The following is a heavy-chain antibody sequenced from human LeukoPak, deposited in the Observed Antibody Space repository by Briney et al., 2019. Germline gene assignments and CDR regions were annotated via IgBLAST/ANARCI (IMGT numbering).Heavy chain of an antibody. V-gene: IGHV4-34*01. CDR3: ARGRPWFFY. CDR2: INHSGST. J-gene: IGHJ4*02. D-gene: IGHD3-10*01. Sequence: PSETLSLTCAVYGGSFSGYYWSWIRQPPGKGLEWIGEINHSGSTNYNPSLKSRVTISVDTSRNQFSLKLSSVTAADTAVYYCARGRPWFFYWGQGTLVTVSS. CDR1: GGSFSGYY.